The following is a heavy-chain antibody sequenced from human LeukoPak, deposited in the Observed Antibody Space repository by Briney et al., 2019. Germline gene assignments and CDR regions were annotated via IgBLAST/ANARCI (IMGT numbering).Heavy chain of an antibody. CDR1: GLTFSTYG. J-gene: IGHJ6*03. V-gene: IGHV3-33*06. Sequence: GRSLRLSCVVSGLTFSTYGMHWVRQAPGKGLEWVALIWYGGSNKYYADSVKGRFTISRDNSKNTLYLQMNSLRAEDTAVYYCAKCQYQLLFTGYYYYMDVWGKGTTVTVSS. CDR2: IWYGGSNK. D-gene: IGHD2-2*01. CDR3: AKCQYQLLFTGYYYYMDV.